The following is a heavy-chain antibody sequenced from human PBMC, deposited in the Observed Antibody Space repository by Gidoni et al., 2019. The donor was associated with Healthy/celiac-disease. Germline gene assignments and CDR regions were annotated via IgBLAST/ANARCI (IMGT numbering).Heavy chain of an antibody. D-gene: IGHD2-2*01. CDR3: ARDRTSTSCYCGMDV. V-gene: IGHV4-61*02. Sequence: QVQLQESGPGLVKPSQTLSLTCTVSGGSISSGSYYWSWIRQHAGKGLEWIGRIYTSGSTNYNPSLKSRVTISVDTSKNQFSLKLSSVTAADTAVYYCARDRTSTSCYCGMDVWGQGTTVTVSS. CDR1: GGSISSGSYY. J-gene: IGHJ6*02. CDR2: IYTSGST.